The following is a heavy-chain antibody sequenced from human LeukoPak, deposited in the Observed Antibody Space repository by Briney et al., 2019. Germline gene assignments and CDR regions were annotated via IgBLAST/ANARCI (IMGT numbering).Heavy chain of an antibody. CDR1: GGSINDYY. CDR3: TRVSIHGDSDY. J-gene: IGHJ4*02. V-gene: IGHV4-59*01. CDR2: IYYTGRT. Sequence: SETLFLTCTVSGGSINDYYWSWIRQSPGKGLEWIGYIYYTGRTKYNPSVQSRVTISVDTSKNQFSLNLRSLTSADTAVYFCTRVSIHGDSDYWGQGTLVTVSS.